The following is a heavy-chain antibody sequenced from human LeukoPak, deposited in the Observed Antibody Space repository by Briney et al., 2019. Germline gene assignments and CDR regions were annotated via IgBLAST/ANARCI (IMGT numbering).Heavy chain of an antibody. J-gene: IGHJ4*02. CDR2: IYHSGST. CDR3: ARNSSSWYFDY. Sequence: SETLSLTCAVSGYSISSGYYWGWIRQPPGKGLGWIGSIYHSGSTHYNPSLKSRVTISVDTSKKQFSLKLSSVTAADTAVYYCARNSSSWYFDYWGQGTLVTVSS. V-gene: IGHV4-38-2*01. CDR1: GYSISSGYY. D-gene: IGHD6-13*01.